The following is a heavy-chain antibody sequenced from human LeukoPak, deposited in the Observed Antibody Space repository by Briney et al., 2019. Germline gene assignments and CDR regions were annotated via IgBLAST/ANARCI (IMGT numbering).Heavy chain of an antibody. V-gene: IGHV4-34*01. J-gene: IGHJ4*02. CDR3: ARETVSGDLIDY. Sequence: PSETLSLTCAVYGGSFSGYYWSWIRQPPGKGLEWIGEINHSGSTNYNPSLKSRVTISVDTSKNQFSLKLSSVTAADTAVYYCARETVSGDLIDYWGQGTLVTVSS. CDR1: GGSFSGYY. CDR2: INHSGST. D-gene: IGHD2-21*02.